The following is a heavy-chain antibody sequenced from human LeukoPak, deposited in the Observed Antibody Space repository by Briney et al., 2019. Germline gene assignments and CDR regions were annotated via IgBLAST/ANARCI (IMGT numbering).Heavy chain of an antibody. CDR1: GGTFSSYA. CDR3: ARGSPKGSSWYSGSQAHYYYGMDV. V-gene: IGHV1-69*13. J-gene: IGHJ6*02. Sequence: EASVTVSCTASGGTFSSYAISWVRQAPGQGLEWMGGIIPIFGTANYAQKFQGRVTITADESTSTAYMELSSLRSEDTAVYYCARGSPKGSSWYSGSQAHYYYGMDVWGQGTTVTVSS. CDR2: IIPIFGTA. D-gene: IGHD6-13*01.